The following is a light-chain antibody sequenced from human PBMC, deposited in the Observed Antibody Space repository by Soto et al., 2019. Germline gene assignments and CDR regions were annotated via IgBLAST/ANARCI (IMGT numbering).Light chain of an antibody. CDR2: GAS. Sequence: EIVLTQSPGTLSLSPGERATLSCRASQTVSSRDLAWYQQRPGQAPRLLIYGASTRATGIPDRFSGSGSGTDFTLTISRLEPADFAVYSCQQYATSPQTFGQGTKGDSK. CDR1: QTVSSRD. CDR3: QQYATSPQT. V-gene: IGKV3-20*01. J-gene: IGKJ1*01.